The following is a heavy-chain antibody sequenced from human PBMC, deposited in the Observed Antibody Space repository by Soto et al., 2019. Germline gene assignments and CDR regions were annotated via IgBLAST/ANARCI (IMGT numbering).Heavy chain of an antibody. CDR2: INADGTST. J-gene: IGHJ4*02. V-gene: IGHV3-74*01. CDR3: VKVLARGVGVPRFYFDS. Sequence: GGSLRLSCAASGFTFGNSWMHWVRQVSGKGLEWVSRINADGTSTSYADSVKGRFTISRDNAKNTLYLHVNSLRAEDTAVYYCVKVLARGVGVPRFYFDSWGQGALVTVSS. CDR1: GFTFGNSW. D-gene: IGHD2-2*01.